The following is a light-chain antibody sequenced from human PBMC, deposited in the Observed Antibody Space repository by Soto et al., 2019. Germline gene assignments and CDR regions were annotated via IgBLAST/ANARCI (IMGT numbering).Light chain of an antibody. J-gene: IGLJ3*02. CDR2: DVS. CDR1: SSDVGGYNY. Sequence: QSALTQPASVSGSPGQSITISCTGTSSDVGGYNYVSWYQQHPGKAPKLLIYDVSNRPSVVSNRFSDSKSGNTASLTISGLQAEDEADYYCNSYTSSSNLVFGGGTKLTVL. V-gene: IGLV2-14*01. CDR3: NSYTSSSNLV.